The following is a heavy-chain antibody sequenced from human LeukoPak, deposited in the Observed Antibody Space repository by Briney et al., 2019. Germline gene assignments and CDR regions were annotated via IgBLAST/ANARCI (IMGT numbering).Heavy chain of an antibody. CDR2: ITSSTSYT. CDR3: ARGHGGNVDF. CDR1: GFTFSDYY. Sequence: GGSLRLSCAASGFTFSDYYMTWIRQAPGKGLEWVSYITSSTSYTNYADSVKGRFTMSRDNAKNSLYLQMNSLRAEDTAVYYCARGHGGNVDFWGQGSLVTVSS. D-gene: IGHD4-23*01. J-gene: IGHJ4*02. V-gene: IGHV3-11*05.